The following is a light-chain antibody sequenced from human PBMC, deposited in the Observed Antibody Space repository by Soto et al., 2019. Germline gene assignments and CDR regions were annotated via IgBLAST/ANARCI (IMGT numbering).Light chain of an antibody. CDR3: QQFNNYPLT. Sequence: DVHLTQSPSFLSASVGDRVTITCRATQGISSYLAWSQQKPGKAPKLLIYAASTLQSGVPSRFSGRGSGTEFSLTISSLQPEDLATYYCQQFNNYPLTFGQGTRLDMK. J-gene: IGKJ5*01. CDR2: AAS. V-gene: IGKV1-9*01. CDR1: QGISSY.